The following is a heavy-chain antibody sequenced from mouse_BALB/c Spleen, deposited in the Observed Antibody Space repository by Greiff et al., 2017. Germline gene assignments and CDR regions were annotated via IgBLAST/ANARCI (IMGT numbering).Heavy chain of an antibody. Sequence: VMFVESGGGLVKPGGSLKLSCAASGFTFSDYYLYWVRPTPEKRLEWVATISDGGSYTYYPDSVTGRFTISRDNAKNNLYLQMSSLRSEDTAMYYCARGLFPYAMDYWGQGTSVTVSS. V-gene: IGHV5-4*02. CDR2: ISDGGSYT. CDR1: GFTFSDYY. J-gene: IGHJ4*01. D-gene: IGHD1-1*02. CDR3: ARGLFPYAMDY.